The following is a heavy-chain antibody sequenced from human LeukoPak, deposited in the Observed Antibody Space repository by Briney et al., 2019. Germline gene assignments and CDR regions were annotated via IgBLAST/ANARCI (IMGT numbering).Heavy chain of an antibody. V-gene: IGHV4-59*12. CDR1: GGSISSYY. J-gene: IGHJ4*02. CDR2: ISSSGST. CDR3: ARALRLVYY. Sequence: PSETLSLTCTVSGGSISSYYWSWIRQPPGKGLEWIGYISSSGSTSDNPSLKSRVTISVDTSKNQFSLKLSSVTAADTAVYYCARALRLVYYWGQGTLVTVSS. D-gene: IGHD6-19*01.